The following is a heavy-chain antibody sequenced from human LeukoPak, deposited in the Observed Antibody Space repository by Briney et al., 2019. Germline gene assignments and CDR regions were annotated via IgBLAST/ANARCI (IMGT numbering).Heavy chain of an antibody. D-gene: IGHD3-22*01. Sequence: AGGSLRLSCAASGFSFSSFGMSWVRQAPGRGLEWVSLISSTSSYIFYADSVRGRFTIFRHNGENSLFLQMNSLRAEDTAVYYCARSRNYYDSSDPEAFDVWGQGTMVTVSS. CDR2: ISSTSSYI. V-gene: IGHV3-21*01. CDR1: GFSFSSFG. CDR3: ARSRNYYDSSDPEAFDV. J-gene: IGHJ3*01.